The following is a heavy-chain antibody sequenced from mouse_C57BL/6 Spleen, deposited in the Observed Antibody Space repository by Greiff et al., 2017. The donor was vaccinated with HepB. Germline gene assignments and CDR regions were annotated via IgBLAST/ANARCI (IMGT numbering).Heavy chain of an antibody. Sequence: QVQLQQSGAELLKPGASVKLSCKATGYTFTGYWIEWVKQRPGQGLEWIGEFLPGSGSTNYNEKLKGKATFTADTSSNTAYMQLSSLTTEDSAIYYCARFGKDFDYWGQGTTLTVSS. D-gene: IGHD4-1*01. CDR1: GYTFTGYW. CDR3: ARFGKDFDY. V-gene: IGHV1-9*01. J-gene: IGHJ2*01. CDR2: FLPGSGST.